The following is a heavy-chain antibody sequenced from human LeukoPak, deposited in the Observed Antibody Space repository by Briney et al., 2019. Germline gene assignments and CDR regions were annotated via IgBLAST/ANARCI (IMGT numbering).Heavy chain of an antibody. Sequence: SEITFSNVWMSWVRQAPGKGLEWVGRIKSKTDGGTTDYAAPVKGRFSISRDDSKNTLFLQMNSLKSADTAVYYGTTDVTRYWGRTSCYAIDYWGPGTLVTVSS. CDR3: TTDVTRYWGRTSCYAIDY. CDR1: EITFSNVW. V-gene: IGHV3-15*01. CDR2: IKSKTDGGTT. J-gene: IGHJ4*02. D-gene: IGHD2-2*01.